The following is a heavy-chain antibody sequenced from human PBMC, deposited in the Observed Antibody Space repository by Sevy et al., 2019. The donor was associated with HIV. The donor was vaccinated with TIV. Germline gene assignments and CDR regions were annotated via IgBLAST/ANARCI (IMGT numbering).Heavy chain of an antibody. D-gene: IGHD4-17*01. Sequence: GGSLRLSCAVSGFTFTNAWMGWVRQAPGKGLEWVGRVRSNTDGGKTDYAEPLKGRFTISRDDSKNTLYLQMNILKSADTAVYYCTTDREYGDYKGGFDYWGQGTLVTVSS. J-gene: IGHJ4*02. CDR2: VRSNTDGGKT. CDR3: TTDREYGDYKGGFDY. V-gene: IGHV3-15*01. CDR1: GFTFTNAW.